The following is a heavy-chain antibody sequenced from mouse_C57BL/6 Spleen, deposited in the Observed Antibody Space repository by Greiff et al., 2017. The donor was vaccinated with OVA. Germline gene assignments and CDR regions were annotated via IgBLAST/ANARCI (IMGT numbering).Heavy chain of an antibody. CDR2: IDPSDSYT. V-gene: IGHV1-50*01. CDR3: ARYGEFAGTSAY. CDR1: VYTFTSYW. D-gene: IGHD4-1*01. J-gene: IGHJ3*01. Sequence: VQLQQPGAELVKPGASVKLSCKASVYTFTSYWMQWVKQRPGQGLEWIGEIDPSDSYTNYNSKFKGKATLTADTSSSTAYMQLSSLTSEDSAVYYCARYGEFAGTSAYWGQGTLVTVSA.